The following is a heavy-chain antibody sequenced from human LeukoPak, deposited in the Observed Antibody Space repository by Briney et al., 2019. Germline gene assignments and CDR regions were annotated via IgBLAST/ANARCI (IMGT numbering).Heavy chain of an antibody. CDR1: GVSISSYY. V-gene: IGHV4-4*07. Sequence: PSETLSLTCTVSGVSISSYYWSWIRQPAGKGLEWIGRIYASGNTNYNPSLKSRVTMSVDTSKNQFSLKLSSVTAADTAVYYCASGRQQLAHYGMDVWGQGTTVTVSS. J-gene: IGHJ6*02. CDR3: ASGRQQLAHYGMDV. CDR2: IYASGNT. D-gene: IGHD6-13*01.